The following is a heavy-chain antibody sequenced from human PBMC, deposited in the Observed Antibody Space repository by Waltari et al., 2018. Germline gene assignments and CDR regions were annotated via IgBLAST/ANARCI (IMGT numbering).Heavy chain of an antibody. Sequence: QLQLPESGPGLVKPSETLSLTCTVSGGSISRSSYYWGWIRQSPGKGLEWIGSIYYSGSTHYNPTLESRVTISGDMSKNQFSLKLSSVTAADTAVYYCARHWKRSGYRFDPWGQGTLVTVSS. V-gene: IGHV4-39*01. D-gene: IGHD5-12*01. CDR2: IYYSGST. J-gene: IGHJ5*02. CDR3: ARHWKRSGYRFDP. CDR1: GGSISRSSYY.